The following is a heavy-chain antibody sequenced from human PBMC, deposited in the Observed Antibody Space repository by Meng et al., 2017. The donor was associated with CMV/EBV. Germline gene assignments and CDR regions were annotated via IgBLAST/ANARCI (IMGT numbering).Heavy chain of an antibody. Sequence: GESLKISCAASGFTFSSYWMHWVRQAPGKGLVWVSRINSDGSSTSYADPVKGRFTISRDNAKNTLYLQMNSLRAEDTAVYYCARETQKWELNLYFDYWGQGTLVTVSS. CDR2: INSDGSST. CDR1: GFTFSSYW. CDR3: ARETQKWELNLYFDY. D-gene: IGHD1-26*01. V-gene: IGHV3-74*01. J-gene: IGHJ4*02.